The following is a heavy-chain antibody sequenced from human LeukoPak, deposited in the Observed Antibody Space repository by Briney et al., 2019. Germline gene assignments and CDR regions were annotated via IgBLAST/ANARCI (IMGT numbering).Heavy chain of an antibody. CDR2: ISGSGGRT. J-gene: IGHJ4*02. CDR3: AKGAAGSGYSFFDY. D-gene: IGHD3-22*01. CDR1: GFTFSSYA. Sequence: PGGSLRLSCAASGFTFSSYAMSWVRPAPGGGLEWVSAISGSGGRTYYADSVKGRFTISRDNSKNTLYLQMNSLRAEDTAVYYCAKGAAGSGYSFFDYWGQGTLVTVSS. V-gene: IGHV3-23*01.